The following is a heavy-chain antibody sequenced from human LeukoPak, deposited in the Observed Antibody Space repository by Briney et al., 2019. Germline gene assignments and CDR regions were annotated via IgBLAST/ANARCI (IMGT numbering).Heavy chain of an antibody. J-gene: IGHJ4*02. CDR3: ARSLSSGGRGDFDY. Sequence: ASVKVYCKASGYTFTSYGISWVRQAPGQGLEWMGWISAYNGNTNYAQKLQGRVTMTTDTSTSTAYMELRSLRSDDTAVYYCARSLSSGGRGDFDYWGQGTLVTVSS. D-gene: IGHD2-15*01. V-gene: IGHV1-18*01. CDR2: ISAYNGNT. CDR1: GYTFTSYG.